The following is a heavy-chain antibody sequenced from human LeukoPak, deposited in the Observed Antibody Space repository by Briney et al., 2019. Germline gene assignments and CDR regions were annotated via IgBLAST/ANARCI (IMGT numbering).Heavy chain of an antibody. CDR1: GFTFSSYE. V-gene: IGHV3-48*03. Sequence: GGSPRLSCAASGFTFSSYEMNWVRQAPGKGLEWVSYISSSGSTIYYADSVKGRFTISRDNAKNSLYLQMNSLRAEDTAVYYCARTSDKPMVLTTDFDYWGQGTLVTVSS. J-gene: IGHJ4*02. CDR2: ISSSGSTI. CDR3: ARTSDKPMVLTTDFDY. D-gene: IGHD5-18*01.